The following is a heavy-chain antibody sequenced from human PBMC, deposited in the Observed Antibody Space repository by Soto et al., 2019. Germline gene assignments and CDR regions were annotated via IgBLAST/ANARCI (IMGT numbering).Heavy chain of an antibody. CDR2: IYYSGST. Sequence: QVQLQESGPGLVKPSQTLSLTCTVSGGSISSGDYYWSVIRQPPGKVLEWIGYIYYSGSTYYNPSLKSRVTISVDTSKNQFSLKLSSVTAADTAVYYCARVRPDIGLPPLLFDYWGQGTMVTVSS. V-gene: IGHV4-30-4*01. CDR3: ARVRPDIGLPPLLFDY. J-gene: IGHJ4*02. D-gene: IGHD5-18*01. CDR1: GGSISSGDYY.